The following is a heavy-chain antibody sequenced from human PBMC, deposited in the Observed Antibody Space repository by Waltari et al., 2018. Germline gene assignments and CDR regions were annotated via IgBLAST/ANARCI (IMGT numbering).Heavy chain of an antibody. CDR3: ARRSVWFGESKKPFDY. CDR1: GGSISSSSYY. J-gene: IGHJ4*02. D-gene: IGHD3-10*01. CDR2: IYYSGST. Sequence: QLQLQESGPGLVKPSETLSLTCTVSGGSISSSSYYWGWIRQPPGKGLEWIGSIYYSGSTYYNPSLKSRVTISVDTSKNQFSLKLSSVTAADTAVYYCARRSVWFGESKKPFDYWGQGTLVIVSS. V-gene: IGHV4-39*01.